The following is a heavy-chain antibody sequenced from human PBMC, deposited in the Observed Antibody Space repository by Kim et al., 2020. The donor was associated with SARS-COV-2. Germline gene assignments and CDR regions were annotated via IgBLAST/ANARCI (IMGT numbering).Heavy chain of an antibody. CDR3: ARQKEYYFEY. Sequence: ASVKVSCKASGYTFTSYAMHWVRQAPGQRLEWMGWINAGNGNTKHSQKFQGRVTITRDTSASTAYMELSSLRSEDTAVYYCARQKEYYFEYWGQGTLVTV. CDR2: INAGNGNT. CDR1: GYTFTSYA. J-gene: IGHJ4*02. V-gene: IGHV1-3*01.